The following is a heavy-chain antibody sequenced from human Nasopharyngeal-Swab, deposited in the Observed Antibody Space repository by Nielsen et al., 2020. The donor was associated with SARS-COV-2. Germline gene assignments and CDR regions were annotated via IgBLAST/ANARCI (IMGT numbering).Heavy chain of an antibody. CDR3: AGSGGSELDY. CDR2: IYSGGST. D-gene: IGHD3-10*01. Sequence: GGSLRLSCAASGFSVTRNYMNWVRQTPGKGLEWVSVIYSGGSTYYADSVKGRFTTSRDTSKNTLFLQMNSLRAEDTAVYYCAGSGGSELDYWGQGTLVTVSS. V-gene: IGHV3-53*01. J-gene: IGHJ4*02. CDR1: GFSVTRNY.